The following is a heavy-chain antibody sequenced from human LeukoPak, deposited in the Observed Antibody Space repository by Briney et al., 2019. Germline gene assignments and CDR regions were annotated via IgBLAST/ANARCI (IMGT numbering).Heavy chain of an antibody. CDR1: GGSASSYH. D-gene: IGHD6-13*01. Sequence: PSETLSLTCTVSGGSASSYHWSWIRQPPGKGLEWIGYIYYSGSTNYNPSLKSRVTISVDTSKNQLSLKLSSVTAADTAVYYCARHWDTSIWYVDYWGQGTLVTVSS. V-gene: IGHV4-59*08. CDR3: ARHWDTSIWYVDY. CDR2: IYYSGST. J-gene: IGHJ4*02.